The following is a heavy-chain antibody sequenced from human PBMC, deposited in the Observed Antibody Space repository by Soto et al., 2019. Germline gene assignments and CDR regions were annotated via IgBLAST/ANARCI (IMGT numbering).Heavy chain of an antibody. CDR1: GGSFSSGGYS. V-gene: IGHV4-30-2*01. D-gene: IGHD3-16*01. CDR3: ARRWGPVFDY. CDR2: IYHGGST. J-gene: IGHJ4*02. Sequence: PSETLSLTCTVSGGSFSSGGYSWSWIRQPPGKGLEWIGYIYHGGSTYYNPSLKSRVTISVDRSKNQFSLKLSSVTAADTAVYYCARRWGPVFDYWGQGTLVTV.